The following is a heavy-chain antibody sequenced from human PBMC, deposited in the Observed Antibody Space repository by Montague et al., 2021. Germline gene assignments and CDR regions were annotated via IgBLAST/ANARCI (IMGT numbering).Heavy chain of an antibody. V-gene: IGHV4-39*01. J-gene: IGHJ2*01. CDR2: NYYSGNT. CDR1: GGSSSSSSYY. Sequence: SETLSLTCTVSGGSSSSSSYYWGWIRQPPGKCLEWIGSNYYSGNTYYNPSLKSRVTISVDPSKNQFYLRLSSVTAADTAVYYCARPNIVTIHWYFDLWGRGTLVLVSS. D-gene: IGHD5-12*01. CDR3: ARPNIVTIHWYFDL.